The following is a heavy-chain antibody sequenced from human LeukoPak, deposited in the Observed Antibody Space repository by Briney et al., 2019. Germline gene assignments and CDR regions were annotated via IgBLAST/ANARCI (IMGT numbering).Heavy chain of an antibody. Sequence: GGSLRLSCAASGFTFSSYAMSWVRQAPGKGLEWVSVVSGSAGSTYYADSVKGRFTISRDNSKNTLYLQINSLRDGDTAVYYCGKRGHFYGSTDPYYIDYWGQGILVTVSS. J-gene: IGHJ4*02. V-gene: IGHV3-23*01. CDR1: GFTFSSYA. CDR3: GKRGHFYGSTDPYYIDY. D-gene: IGHD3-10*01. CDR2: VSGSAGST.